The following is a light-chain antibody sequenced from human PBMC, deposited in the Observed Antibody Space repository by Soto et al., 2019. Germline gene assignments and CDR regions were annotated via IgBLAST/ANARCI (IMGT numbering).Light chain of an antibody. CDR2: GAS. CDR3: QQYNNWPRT. CDR1: QSVSSN. J-gene: IGKJ1*01. V-gene: IGKV3-15*01. Sequence: EIVMTQSPATLSVSPGERATLSCRARQSVSSNFAWYQQKPGQAPSLLIYGASTRATGIPARFSGSGSGTDFTLTISSLQSEDFAVYYCQQYNNWPRTFGQGTKVEIK.